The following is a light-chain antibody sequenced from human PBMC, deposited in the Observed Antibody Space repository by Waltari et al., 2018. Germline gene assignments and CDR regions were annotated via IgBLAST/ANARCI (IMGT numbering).Light chain of an antibody. CDR3: YSAADNPL. CDR1: VLAKKY. Sequence: SYELTQPSSVSVSPGQTARITCPGDVLAKKYARWFQQKPGQAPVLVIYKDSERPSGIPERFSGSSSGTTVTLTISGAQVEDEADYYCYSAADNPLFGGGTKLTVL. J-gene: IGLJ2*01. CDR2: KDS. V-gene: IGLV3-27*01.